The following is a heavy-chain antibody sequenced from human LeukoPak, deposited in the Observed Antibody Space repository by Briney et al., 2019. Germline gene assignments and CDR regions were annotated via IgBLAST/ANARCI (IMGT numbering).Heavy chain of an antibody. CDR1: GYSFSGHG. Sequence: GESLKISCEASGYSFSGHGIVWVRQMPGKGLEWMGIINPADSVTIYSPSFQGQVTISADKSITTAYLQWSSLKASDTAMYYCARRYCSGGTCYYFDYWGQGALVTVSS. CDR2: INPADSVT. J-gene: IGHJ4*02. V-gene: IGHV5-51*01. CDR3: ARRYCSGGTCYYFDY. D-gene: IGHD2-15*01.